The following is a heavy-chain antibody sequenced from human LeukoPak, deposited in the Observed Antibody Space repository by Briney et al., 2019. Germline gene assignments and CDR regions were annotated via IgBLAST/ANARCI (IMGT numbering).Heavy chain of an antibody. J-gene: IGHJ5*02. Sequence: GGSLRLSCAASGFTFSSYAMSWVRQAPGKGLEWVSAISGSGGSTYYADSEKGRFTISRDNSKNTLYLQMNSLRAEDTAVYYWAKDALGWEPQNGDPWGQGTLVTVSS. CDR1: GFTFSSYA. CDR2: ISGSGGST. V-gene: IGHV3-23*01. D-gene: IGHD1-26*01. CDR3: AKDALGWEPQNGDP.